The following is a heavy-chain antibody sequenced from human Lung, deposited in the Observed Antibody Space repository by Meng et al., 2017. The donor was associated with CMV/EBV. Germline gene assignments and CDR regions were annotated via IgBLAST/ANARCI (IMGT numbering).Heavy chain of an antibody. J-gene: IGHJ4*02. CDR2: INPRGGGP. Sequence: ASXXVSCKASGYTFADYFIHWVRQAPGQGLEWMGRINPRGGGPNYVQKYQDRVTLTMDTSITTAYLEMSGLTSDDTAVYYCAREAETANDYWGQGTLVT. CDR3: AREAETANDY. CDR1: GYTFADYF. V-gene: IGHV1-2*02. D-gene: IGHD5-18*01.